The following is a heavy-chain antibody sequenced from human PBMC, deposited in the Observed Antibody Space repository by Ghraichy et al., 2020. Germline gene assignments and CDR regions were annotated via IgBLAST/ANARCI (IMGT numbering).Heavy chain of an antibody. V-gene: IGHV1-18*04. CDR1: GYTFTNYG. J-gene: IGHJ6*02. CDR3: ARDWGRHCSNGVCQGNYYGMDV. D-gene: IGHD2-8*01. Sequence: ASVKVSCKAAGYTFTNYGISWVRQARGQGLEWMGWISGYSGNTYYAQKIQDRVTMTTDTSTSTAYMELRSLRSDDTAVYHCARDWGRHCSNGVCQGNYYGMDVWGQVTTVTVSS. CDR2: ISGYSGNT.